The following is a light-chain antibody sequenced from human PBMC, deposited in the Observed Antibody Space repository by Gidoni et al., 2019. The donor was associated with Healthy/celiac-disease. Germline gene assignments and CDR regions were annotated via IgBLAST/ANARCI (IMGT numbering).Light chain of an antibody. CDR2: GAS. CDR1: QSVSSSY. CDR3: QQYGSSPLT. Sequence: VLTQSPGTLSLSPGERATLSCRASQSVSSSYLAWYQQQPGQAPRLLIYGASSRATGIPDRVSGSGSGTDFTLTISRLEPEDFAVYYCQQYGSSPLTFGGETKVEIK. J-gene: IGKJ4*01. V-gene: IGKV3-20*01.